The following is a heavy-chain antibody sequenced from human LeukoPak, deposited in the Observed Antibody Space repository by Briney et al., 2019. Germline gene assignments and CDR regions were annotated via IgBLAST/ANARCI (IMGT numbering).Heavy chain of an antibody. D-gene: IGHD4-23*01. CDR1: GGSISSGGYS. Sequence: SQTLSLTCAVSGGSISSGGYSWSWIRQPPGKGLEWIGYIYHSGSTYYNPSLKSRVTISVDRSKNQFSLKLSSVTAADTTVYYCARVAVVTPLIDAFDIWGQGTMVTVSS. CDR3: ARVAVVTPLIDAFDI. V-gene: IGHV4-30-2*01. J-gene: IGHJ3*02. CDR2: IYHSGST.